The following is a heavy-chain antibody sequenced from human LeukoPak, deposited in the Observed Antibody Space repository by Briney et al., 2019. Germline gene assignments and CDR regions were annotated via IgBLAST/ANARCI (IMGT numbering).Heavy chain of an antibody. CDR2: IRYDGSNK. Sequence: GGSLRLSCAASGFTFSSYGMQWVRQAPGKGLELVACIRYDGSNKDYADSVKGRFTISRDNSKNTLYLQMNSLRVEDTAVYYCAKDPFVVIGSGYFDYWGQGALVTVSS. CDR1: GFTFSSYG. V-gene: IGHV3-30*02. CDR3: AKDPFVVIGSGYFDY. D-gene: IGHD3-22*01. J-gene: IGHJ4*02.